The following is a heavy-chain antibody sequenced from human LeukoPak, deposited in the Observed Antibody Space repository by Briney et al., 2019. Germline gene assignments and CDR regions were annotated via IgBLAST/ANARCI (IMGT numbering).Heavy chain of an antibody. D-gene: IGHD4-23*01. Sequence: GGSLRLSCAASGFTFSSYAMSWVRQAPGKGLEWVSAISGSGGSTYYADYVKGRFTISRDNSKNTLYLQMNNVRPEDTAVYYCASAVVTRSLDNWGQGTLVTVSS. V-gene: IGHV3-23*01. J-gene: IGHJ4*02. CDR2: ISGSGGST. CDR1: GFTFSSYA. CDR3: ASAVVTRSLDN.